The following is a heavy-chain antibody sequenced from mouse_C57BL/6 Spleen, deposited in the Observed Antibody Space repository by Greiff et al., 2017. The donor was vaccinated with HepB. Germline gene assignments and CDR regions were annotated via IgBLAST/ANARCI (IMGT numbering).Heavy chain of an antibody. CDR2: ISYSGST. V-gene: IGHV3-1*01. CDR3: ARTDSAGPWFAY. CDR1: GYSITSGYD. D-gene: IGHD3-2*02. Sequence: VQLQQSGPGMVNPSQSLSLTCTVTGYSITSGYDWHWIRHFPGNKLEWMGYISYSGSTNYNPSLKSRISITHDTSKNHFFLKLNSVTTEDTATYYGARTDSAGPWFAYWGQGTLVTVSA. J-gene: IGHJ3*01.